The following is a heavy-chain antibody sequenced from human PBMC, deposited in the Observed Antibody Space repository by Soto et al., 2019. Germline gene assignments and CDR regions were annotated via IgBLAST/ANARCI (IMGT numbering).Heavy chain of an antibody. CDR2: IIPIFGTA. CDR3: ARDSVARYDSSGYTFDY. V-gene: IGHV1-69*12. CDR1: GGTFSSYA. Sequence: QVQLVQSGAEVKKPGSSVKVSCKASGGTFSSYAISWVRHAPGQGLEWMGGIIPIFGTANYAQKFQGRVTITADESTSTAYMELSSLRSEDTAVYYCARDSVARYDSSGYTFDYWGQGTLVTVSS. J-gene: IGHJ4*02. D-gene: IGHD3-22*01.